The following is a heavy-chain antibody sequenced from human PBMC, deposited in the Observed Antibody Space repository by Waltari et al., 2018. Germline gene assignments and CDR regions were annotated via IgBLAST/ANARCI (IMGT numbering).Heavy chain of an antibody. CDR3: ARERHRLMEEGYLMALDP. CDR2: ISGNNGHT. V-gene: IGHV1-18*01. CDR1: GYTLSHSG. J-gene: IGHJ5*02. Sequence: QVQLVQSGAEVKKPGASVKVSCKASGYTLSHSGISWVPRAPGQGLEWMGWISGNNGHTNHAQKFQGRLIMTEDTSATTVYMELTYLTSDDTAVYYCARERHRLMEEGYLMALDPWGQGTLVTVSS. D-gene: IGHD2-21*01.